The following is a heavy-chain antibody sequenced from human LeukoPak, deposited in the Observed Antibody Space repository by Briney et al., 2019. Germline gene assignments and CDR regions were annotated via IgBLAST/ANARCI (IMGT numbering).Heavy chain of an antibody. V-gene: IGHV1-2*02. CDR2: INPHSGGT. CDR3: AREVIVAAIAGWFDP. D-gene: IGHD2-15*01. Sequence: ASVKVSCKASGYTFSGFYIHWVRQAPGQGLEWMGWINPHSGGTNYAQKFQGRVTMTRDTSITTAYMELSRLRSDDTAVYYCAREVIVAAIAGWFDPWGQGTLVTVSS. CDR1: GYTFSGFY. J-gene: IGHJ5*02.